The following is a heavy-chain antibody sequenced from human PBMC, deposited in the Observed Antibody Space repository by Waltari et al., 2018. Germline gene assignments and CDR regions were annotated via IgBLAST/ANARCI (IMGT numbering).Heavy chain of an antibody. CDR2: IRSKPNNYAT. CDR3: TGGAVTGTDF. Sequence: EVLVVESGGGLVQPGGSLKLPCATSAFPFSGSTIHWVRQTSGKGLEWIGRIRSKPNNYATRYTASVEGRFTISRDDSENTAYLQMSSLMTEDTAVYYCTGGAVTGTDFWGQGTLVTVSS. J-gene: IGHJ4*02. CDR1: AFPFSGST. V-gene: IGHV3-73*01. D-gene: IGHD6-13*01.